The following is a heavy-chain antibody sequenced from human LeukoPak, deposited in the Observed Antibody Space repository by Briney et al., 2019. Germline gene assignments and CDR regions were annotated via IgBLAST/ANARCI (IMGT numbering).Heavy chain of an antibody. J-gene: IGHJ4*02. V-gene: IGHV3-23*01. CDR3: AKDRMGIVGATDFDY. CDR2: ISGSGGST. Sequence: PGGSLRLSCAASGFTFSSYAMSWVRQAPGKGLEWVSAISGSGGSTYYADSVKGRFTISRDNSKNTLYLQMNSLRAEDTAVYYCAKDRMGIVGATDFDYWGQGTLVTVSS. D-gene: IGHD1-26*01. CDR1: GFTFSSYA.